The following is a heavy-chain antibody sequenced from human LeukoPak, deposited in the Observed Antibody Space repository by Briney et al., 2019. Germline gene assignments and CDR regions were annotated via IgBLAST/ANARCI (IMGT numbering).Heavy chain of an antibody. J-gene: IGHJ4*02. D-gene: IGHD3-10*01. CDR1: GYTFTSYG. CDR3: ARDPTYGSGSYYNGLLFDY. V-gene: IGHV1-18*01. Sequence: ASVKVSCKASGYTFTSYGISWVRQAPGQGLEWMGWISAYNGNTNYAQKLQGRVTMTTDTSTSTAYMELRSLRSDDTAVYYCARDPTYGSGSYYNGLLFDYWGQGTLVTVSS. CDR2: ISAYNGNT.